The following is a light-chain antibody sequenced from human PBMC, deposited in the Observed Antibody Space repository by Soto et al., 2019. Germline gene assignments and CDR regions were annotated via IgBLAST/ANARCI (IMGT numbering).Light chain of an antibody. CDR1: QSISTR. V-gene: IGKV1-5*01. CDR2: DAS. J-gene: IGKJ5*01. Sequence: DIRMTQSPSALSASVGERVTITCRASQSISTRLAWYQQKPVKGPKLLIYDASSLESGVPSRFSGSGSGTGFTLPISSLQPDDLAPYYCQQYTSYWITFAQGTRLE. CDR3: QQYTSYWIT.